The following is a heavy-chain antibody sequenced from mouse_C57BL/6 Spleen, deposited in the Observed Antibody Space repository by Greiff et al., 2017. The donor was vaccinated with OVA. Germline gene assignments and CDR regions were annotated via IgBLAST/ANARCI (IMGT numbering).Heavy chain of an antibody. CDR2: FYPGSGSI. Sequence: QVHVKQSGAELVKPGASVKLSCTASGYTFTEYTIHWVKQRSGQGLEWIGWFYPGSGSIKYNEKFKDKATLTADKSSSTVYMELSRLTSEDSAVYFCERHEEGYYDSSYYAMDYWGQGTSVTVSS. V-gene: IGHV1-62-2*01. CDR1: GYTFTEYT. CDR3: ERHEEGYYDSSYYAMDY. D-gene: IGHD1-1*01. J-gene: IGHJ4*01.